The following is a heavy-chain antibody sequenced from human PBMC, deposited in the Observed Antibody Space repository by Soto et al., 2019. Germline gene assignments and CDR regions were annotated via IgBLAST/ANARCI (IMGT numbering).Heavy chain of an antibody. CDR2: IYYSGST. V-gene: IGHV4-31*03. Sequence: SETLSLTCTVSGGSISSGGYYWSWIRQHPGKGLEWIGYIYYSGSTYYNPSLKSRVTISVDTSKNQFSLKLSSVTAADTAVYYCARARYMTTVTMDYYYYMDVWGKGTTVNVSS. D-gene: IGHD4-17*01. CDR3: ARARYMTTVTMDYYYYMDV. J-gene: IGHJ6*03. CDR1: GGSISSGGYY.